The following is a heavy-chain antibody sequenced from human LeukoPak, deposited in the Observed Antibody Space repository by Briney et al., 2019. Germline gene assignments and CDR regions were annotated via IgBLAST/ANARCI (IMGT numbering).Heavy chain of an antibody. CDR1: GGTFSSYA. D-gene: IGHD2/OR15-2a*01. V-gene: IGHV1-69*06. J-gene: IGHJ6*03. Sequence: ASVTVSCKASGGTFSSYAISWVRQAPGQGLEWMGGIIPIFGTANYAQKFQGRVTITADKSTSTAYMELSSLRSEDTAVYYCARTLRVETFYYMDVWGKGTTVTVSS. CDR2: IIPIFGTA. CDR3: ARTLRVETFYYMDV.